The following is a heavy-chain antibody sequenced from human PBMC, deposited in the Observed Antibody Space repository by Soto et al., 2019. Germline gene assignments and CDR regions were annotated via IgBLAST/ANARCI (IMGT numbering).Heavy chain of an antibody. CDR2: INPSGGRT. J-gene: IGHJ4*02. Sequence: ASVKVSCKASGNSFTTYYMHWVRQAPGQGLEWMGIINPSGGRTTYAQKFQGRVTMTRDTSTSTSHMELSSQTSEDTAVYYCAGLYHYDSSGYYDYWGQGTLVTVSS. D-gene: IGHD3-22*01. CDR3: AGLYHYDSSGYYDY. CDR1: GNSFTTYY. V-gene: IGHV1-46*01.